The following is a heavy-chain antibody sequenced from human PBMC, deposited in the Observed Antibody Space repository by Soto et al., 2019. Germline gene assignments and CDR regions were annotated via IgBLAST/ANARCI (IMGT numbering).Heavy chain of an antibody. J-gene: IGHJ4*02. CDR2: IWYDGSNK. Sequence: QVQLVESGGGVVQPGRSLRLSCAASGFTFSSYGMHWVRQAPGKGLEWVAVIWYDGSNKYYADSVKGRFTISRDNSKNTLYLQMNSLRDEDTAVYYSAREDYGSWSFDYWGQGTLVTVSS. V-gene: IGHV3-33*01. D-gene: IGHD3-10*01. CDR3: AREDYGSWSFDY. CDR1: GFTFSSYG.